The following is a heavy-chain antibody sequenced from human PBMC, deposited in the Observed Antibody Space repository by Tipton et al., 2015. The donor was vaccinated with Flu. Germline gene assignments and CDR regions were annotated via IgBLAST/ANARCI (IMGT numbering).Heavy chain of an antibody. V-gene: IGHV4-59*08. CDR1: GGSINSYY. D-gene: IGHD6-19*01. CDR3: ARRSDWYDAFDI. Sequence: TLSLTCTVSGGSINSYYWSWIRQPPGKGLEWIGYIYYSGSTNHNPSLKSRVTISVDPSKNQFSLKLGSVTAADTAVYYCARRSDWYDAFDIWGQGTMVTVSS. J-gene: IGHJ3*02. CDR2: IYYSGST.